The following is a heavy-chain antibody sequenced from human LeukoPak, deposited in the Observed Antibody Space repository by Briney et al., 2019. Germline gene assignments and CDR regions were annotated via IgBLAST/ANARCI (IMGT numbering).Heavy chain of an antibody. CDR1: GGSISSYY. J-gene: IGHJ4*02. CDR2: IYTSGST. Sequence: PSETLSLTCTVSGGSISSYYWSWIRQPAGKGLEWIGRIYTSGSTNYNPSLKSRVTMSVDTSKNQFSLKLSSVTAADTAVYYCARGLGDFYDTSGYEYYFDYWGQGTLVTVSS. CDR3: ARGLGDFYDTSGYEYYFDY. D-gene: IGHD3-22*01. V-gene: IGHV4-4*07.